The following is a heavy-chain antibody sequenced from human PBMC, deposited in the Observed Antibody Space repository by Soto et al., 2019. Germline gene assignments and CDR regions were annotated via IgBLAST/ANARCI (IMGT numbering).Heavy chain of an antibody. CDR2: ISGSGGST. Sequence: GGSLRLSCAASGFTFSSYAMSWVRQAPGKGLEWVSAISGSGGSTYYADSVKGRFTISRDNSKNTLYLQMNSLRAEDTAVYYCAKKDCTGGSCYRPFASWGQGTLVTVSS. V-gene: IGHV3-23*01. CDR3: AKKDCTGGSCYRPFAS. CDR1: GFTFSSYA. D-gene: IGHD2-15*01. J-gene: IGHJ5*02.